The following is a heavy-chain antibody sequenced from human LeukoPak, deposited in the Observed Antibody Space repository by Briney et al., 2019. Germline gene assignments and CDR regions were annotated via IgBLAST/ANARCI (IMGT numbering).Heavy chain of an antibody. CDR3: AREMAGVVINGWFDP. D-gene: IGHD3-3*01. CDR2: ISAYNGNT. J-gene: IGHJ5*02. Sequence: GASVKVSCKASGYTFTSYGISWVRQAPGQGLEWMGWISAYNGNTNYAQKLQGRVTMTTDTSTSTAYMELRSLRSDDTAVYYCAREMAGVVINGWFDPWGQGTLVTVSS. V-gene: IGHV1-18*01. CDR1: GYTFTSYG.